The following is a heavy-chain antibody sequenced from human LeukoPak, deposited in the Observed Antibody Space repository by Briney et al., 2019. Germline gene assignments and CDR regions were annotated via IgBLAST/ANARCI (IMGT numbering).Heavy chain of an antibody. D-gene: IGHD3-10*01. CDR2: IKSKTDGGTT. CDR1: GFTFSYAW. J-gene: IGHJ1*01. V-gene: IGHV3-15*01. CDR3: TTDAPFYGSGSYFSDFQH. Sequence: GGSLRLSCAASGFTFSYAWMSWVRHAPGKGMESLGRIKSKTDGGTTDHAAPVKGRFTISRDDSKKTLYLQMNSLKTEDTGVYYCTTDAPFYGSGSYFSDFQHWGQGTLVTVSS.